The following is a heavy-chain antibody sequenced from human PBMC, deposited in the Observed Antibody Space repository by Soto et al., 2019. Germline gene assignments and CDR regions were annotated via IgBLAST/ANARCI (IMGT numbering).Heavy chain of an antibody. D-gene: IGHD3-3*01. Sequence: GGSLRLSCAASGFTFSSYWMHWVRQAPGKGLVWVSRINSDGSSTSYADSVKGRFTISRDNAKNTLYLQMNSLRAEDTAVYYCASQNYDFWSGYYNAFDIWGQGTMVTVSS. J-gene: IGHJ3*02. V-gene: IGHV3-74*01. CDR2: INSDGSST. CDR3: ASQNYDFWSGYYNAFDI. CDR1: GFTFSSYW.